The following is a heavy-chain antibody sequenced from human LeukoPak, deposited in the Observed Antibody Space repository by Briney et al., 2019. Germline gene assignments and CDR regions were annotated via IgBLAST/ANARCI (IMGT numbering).Heavy chain of an antibody. CDR2: INHSGST. CDR1: GGSFSGYY. V-gene: IGHV4-34*01. D-gene: IGHD1-7*01. CDR3: ARGEMITGTPYYYYYYMDV. Sequence: SETPSLTCAVYGGSFSGYYWSWIRQPPGKGLEWIWEINHSGSTNYNPSLKNRVTISVDTSKNQFSLKLSSVTAADTAVYYCARGEMITGTPYYYYYYMDVWGKGTTVTVSS. J-gene: IGHJ6*03.